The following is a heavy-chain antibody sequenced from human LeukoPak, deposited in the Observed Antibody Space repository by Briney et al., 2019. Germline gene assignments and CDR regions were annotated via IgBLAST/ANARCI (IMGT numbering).Heavy chain of an antibody. CDR2: ISSSGTTI. CDR1: GFSFSDFY. Sequence: PGGSLRLSCAASGFSFSDFYMHWIRQAPGKGLEWLSYISSSGTTIYYADSVEGRYTISRDNAKNSLYLQMNSLGVEDTAVYYCARALFPALGWFDPWGQGTLVTVSS. CDR3: ARALFPALGWFDP. V-gene: IGHV3-11*04. D-gene: IGHD2-2*01. J-gene: IGHJ5*02.